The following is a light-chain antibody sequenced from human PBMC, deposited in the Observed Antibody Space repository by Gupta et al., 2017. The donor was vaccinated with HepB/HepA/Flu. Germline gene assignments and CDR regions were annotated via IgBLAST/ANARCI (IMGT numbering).Light chain of an antibody. CDR3: CSYAGSNTLI. CDR2: GVT. V-gene: IGLV2-23*02. Sequence: SALTQPASVSGSPGQSLTMSCTGTSTDIGRYNLVSWYQQQLGKAPKLMIYGVTNRPSGVSSRFSASKSGNTASLTISGLQAEDEADYFCCSYAGSNTLIFGGGTKLTVL. CDR1: STDIGRYNL. J-gene: IGLJ2*01.